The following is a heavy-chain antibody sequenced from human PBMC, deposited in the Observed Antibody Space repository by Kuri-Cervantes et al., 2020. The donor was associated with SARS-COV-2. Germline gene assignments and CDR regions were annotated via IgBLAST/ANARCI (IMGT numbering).Heavy chain of an antibody. Sequence: GESLKISCAASGFTVSSNYMTWVRQAPGKGLEWVSVIYSGGSTYYADSVKGRFTISRDNSKNTLYLQMNSLRAEDTAVYYCARGAWELLYPLSDAFDIWGQGTMVTVSS. V-gene: IGHV3-53*01. CDR3: ARGAWELLYPLSDAFDI. CDR2: IYSGGST. J-gene: IGHJ3*02. CDR1: GFTVSSNY. D-gene: IGHD1-26*01.